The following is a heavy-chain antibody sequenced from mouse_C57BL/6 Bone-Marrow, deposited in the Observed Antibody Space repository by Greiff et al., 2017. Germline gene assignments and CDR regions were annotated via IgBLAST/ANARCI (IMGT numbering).Heavy chain of an antibody. J-gene: IGHJ4*01. CDR3: SRSTDYDRSDVAMDY. CDR1: EYEFPYYD. V-gene: IGHV5-2*03. Sequence: EVMLVESGGGLVQPGESLKLSCESSEYEFPYYDMYWVRQTPEKRLELVADINRDGGSTYYTDTLKRRVIFSRDNTKKTLYLHMSSLRSEDTALYYYSRSTDYDRSDVAMDYWGQGTSVTVSS. CDR2: INRDGGST. D-gene: IGHD1-1*01.